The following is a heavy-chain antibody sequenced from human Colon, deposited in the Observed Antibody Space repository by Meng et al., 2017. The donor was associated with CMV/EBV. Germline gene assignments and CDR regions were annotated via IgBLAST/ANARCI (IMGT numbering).Heavy chain of an antibody. CDR3: ARDRSHYYDKILDP. CDR1: GFTFRHRY. J-gene: IGHJ5*02. D-gene: IGHD3-22*01. CDR2: INPSGGGT. Sequence: QMQLVQSGAEVKKTGSSVMVSCKASGFTFRHRYVHWVRQAPGQGLEWMGIINPSGGGTNYAQKFQGRVTMTRDTSTSTVYMELSSLRSDDTAVYYCARDRSHYYDKILDPWGQGTLVTVSS. V-gene: IGHV1-46*01.